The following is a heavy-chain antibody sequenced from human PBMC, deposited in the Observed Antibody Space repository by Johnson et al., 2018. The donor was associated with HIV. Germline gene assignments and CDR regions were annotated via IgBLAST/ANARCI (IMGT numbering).Heavy chain of an antibody. D-gene: IGHD6-6*01. Sequence: VQLVESGGGLVQPGRSLRLSCTVSGFTFGDYAMSWVRQAPGKVLEWVGFIRSKAYGGTTDYAASVKGRFSIARDDSKSIAYLQMNSLKTEDTAVYFCTRVLGAFDIWGQGTMVTVSS. J-gene: IGHJ3*02. CDR1: GFTFGDYA. CDR3: TRVLGAFDI. CDR2: IRSKAYGGTT. V-gene: IGHV3-49*04.